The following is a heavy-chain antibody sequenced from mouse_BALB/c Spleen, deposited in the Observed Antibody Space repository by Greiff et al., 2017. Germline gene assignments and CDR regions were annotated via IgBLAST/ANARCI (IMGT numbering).Heavy chain of an antibody. J-gene: IGHJ2*01. Sequence: VQLKESGPSLVKPSQTLSLTCSVTGDSITSGYWNWIRKFPGNNLEYMGYISYSGSTYYNPSLKSRISITRDTSKNQYYLQLNSVTTEDTATYYCARCYYYGSPPDYWGQGTTLTVSS. CDR1: GDSITSGY. D-gene: IGHD1-1*01. V-gene: IGHV3-8*02. CDR3: ARCYYYGSPPDY. CDR2: ISYSGST.